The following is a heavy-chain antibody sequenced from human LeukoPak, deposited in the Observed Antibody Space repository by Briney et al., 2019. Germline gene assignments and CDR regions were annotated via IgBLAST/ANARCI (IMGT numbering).Heavy chain of an antibody. V-gene: IGHV1-8*01. CDR1: GYTFTSYD. Sequence: ASVKVSCKASGYTFTSYDINWVRQATGRGLEWMGWMNPNSGNTGYAQKFQGRVTMTRNTSISTAYMELSSLRSEDTAVYYCARGGRRDGYNYFFDYWGQGTLVTVSS. CDR2: MNPNSGNT. CDR3: ARGGRRDGYNYFFDY. J-gene: IGHJ4*02. D-gene: IGHD5-24*01.